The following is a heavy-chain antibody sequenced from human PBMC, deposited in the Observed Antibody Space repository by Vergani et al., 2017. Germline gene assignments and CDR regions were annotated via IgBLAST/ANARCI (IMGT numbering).Heavy chain of an antibody. Sequence: QVQLVQSGAEVKKPGSSVKVSCKASGGTFSSYTISWVRQAPGQGLEWMGWISAYNGNTNYAQKLQGRVTITTDTSTSTAYMELRSLRSDDTAVYYCARGGYGSSTSCEGPYYYYMDVWGKGTTVTVSS. CDR3: ARGGYGSSTSCEGPYYYYMDV. J-gene: IGHJ6*03. CDR2: ISAYNGNT. D-gene: IGHD2-2*01. CDR1: GGTFSSYT. V-gene: IGHV1-18*01.